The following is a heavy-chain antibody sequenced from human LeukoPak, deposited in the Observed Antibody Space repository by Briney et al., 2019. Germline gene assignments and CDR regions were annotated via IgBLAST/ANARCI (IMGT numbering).Heavy chain of an antibody. V-gene: IGHV4-30-4*01. CDR3: ARDGHGDGDAFDI. D-gene: IGHD4-17*01. CDR1: GGSISSGDYY. J-gene: IGHJ3*02. Sequence: SETLSLTRTVSGGSISSGDYYWSWIRQPPGKGLEWIGYIYYSGSTYYNPSLKSRVTISVDTSKNQFSLKLSSVTAADTAVYYCARDGHGDGDAFDIWGQGTMVTVSS. CDR2: IYYSGST.